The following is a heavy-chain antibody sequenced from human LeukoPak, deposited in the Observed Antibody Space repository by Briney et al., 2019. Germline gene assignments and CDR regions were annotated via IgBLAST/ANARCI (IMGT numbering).Heavy chain of an antibody. CDR1: GGSISSSSYY. CDR3: ARDSSGSFSHPFDY. J-gene: IGHJ4*02. D-gene: IGHD1-26*01. Sequence: SETLSLTCTVSGGSISSSSYYWGWIRQPPGKGLEWIGSIYYSGSTYYNPSLKSRVTISVDTSKNQFSLKLSSVTAADTAVYYCARDSSGSFSHPFDYWGQGTLVTVSS. CDR2: IYYSGST. V-gene: IGHV4-39*07.